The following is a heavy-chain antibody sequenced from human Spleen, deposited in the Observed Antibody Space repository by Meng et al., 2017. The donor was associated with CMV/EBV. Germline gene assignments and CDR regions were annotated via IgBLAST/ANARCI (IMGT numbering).Heavy chain of an antibody. D-gene: IGHD4-17*01. CDR3: ARRGYGDL. J-gene: IGHJ5*02. CDR1: GYSFTSYW. CDR2: IDPSDSYT. Sequence: QRVHAGHQGTKPGEPLRIPCKGSGYSFTSYWISWVRQMPGKGLEWMGRIDPSDSYTNYSPSFQGHVTISADKSISTAYLQWSSLKASDTAMYYCARRGYGDLWGQGTLFTVSS. V-gene: IGHV5-10-1*03.